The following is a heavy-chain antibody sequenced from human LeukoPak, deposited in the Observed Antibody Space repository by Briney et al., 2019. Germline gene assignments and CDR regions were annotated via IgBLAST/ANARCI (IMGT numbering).Heavy chain of an antibody. J-gene: IGHJ6*02. CDR1: GFTFSSYW. CDR2: INSDGSST. D-gene: IGHD3-22*01. V-gene: IGHV3-74*01. Sequence: PGGSLRLSCAASGFTFSSYWMHWVRQAPGKGLVWVSRINSDGSSTSYADSVKGRFTISRDNAKNTLYLQMNSLRAEDTAVYYCARDPRYYDSSGYYYVDYYYYYGMDVWGQGTTVTVS. CDR3: ARDPRYYDSSGYYYVDYYYYYGMDV.